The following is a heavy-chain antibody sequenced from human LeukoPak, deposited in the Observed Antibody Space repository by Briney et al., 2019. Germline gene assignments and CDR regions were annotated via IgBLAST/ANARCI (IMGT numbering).Heavy chain of an antibody. Sequence: ASVKVSCKASGYTFTSYDINWVRQATGQGLEWMGWMNPNSGNTGYAQKFQGRVTITRNTSISTAYMELSSLRSEDTAVYYCAILYCSSTSCYTRLYYYYYMDVWGKGPPVTVSS. J-gene: IGHJ6*03. V-gene: IGHV1-8*03. CDR3: AILYCSSTSCYTRLYYYYYMDV. CDR2: MNPNSGNT. CDR1: GYTFTSYD. D-gene: IGHD2-2*02.